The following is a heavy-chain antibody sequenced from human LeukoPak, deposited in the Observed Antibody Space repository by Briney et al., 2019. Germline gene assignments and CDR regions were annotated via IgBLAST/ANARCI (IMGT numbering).Heavy chain of an antibody. CDR3: ARVGNWNDLDN. V-gene: IGHV4-59*01. CDR2: LHYSWST. CDR1: GDSISSYY. D-gene: IGHD1-20*01. Sequence: PSETLSLTCTVSGDSISSYYWSWIRQPPGKGLEWIGYLHYSWSTNYNPSLKSRVTISVDTSKNQFSLKLSSVTAADTAVYYCARVGNWNDLDNWGQGTLVTVSS. J-gene: IGHJ4*02.